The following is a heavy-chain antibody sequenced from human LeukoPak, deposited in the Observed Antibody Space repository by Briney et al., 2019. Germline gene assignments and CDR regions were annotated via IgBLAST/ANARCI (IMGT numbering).Heavy chain of an antibody. CDR3: VRVKGTYFDY. V-gene: IGHV3-48*01. CDR2: ISASGGNI. CDR1: GFPLSSYS. D-gene: IGHD1-1*01. Sequence: GGSLRLSCEASGFPLSSYSINWVRQAPGKGLEWVSYISASGGNIYYLDSVKDRFTVSRDNARKSLFLQMNNARVEDTAFYYCVRVKGTYFDYWGQGALVTVSS. J-gene: IGHJ4*02.